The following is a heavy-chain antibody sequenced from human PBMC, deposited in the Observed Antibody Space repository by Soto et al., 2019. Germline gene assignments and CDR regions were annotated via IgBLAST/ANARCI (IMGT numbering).Heavy chain of an antibody. D-gene: IGHD3-22*01. V-gene: IGHV4-30-4*01. CDR2: IYYSGST. CDR1: GDSITNDNSY. Sequence: PSETLSLTCTVSGDSITNDNSYWGWIRQPPGKGLEWIGYIYYSGSTHYNPSLKSRLIISMDTSKNEFSLQLGSVTAADTAVYYCATTSWFDNSGSPHWGQGALVTVSS. J-gene: IGHJ4*02. CDR3: ATTSWFDNSGSPH.